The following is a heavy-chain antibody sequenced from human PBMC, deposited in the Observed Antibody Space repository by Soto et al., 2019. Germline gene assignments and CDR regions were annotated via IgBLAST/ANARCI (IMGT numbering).Heavy chain of an antibody. Sequence: PRGSLRLSCAASGITVISHLISWVRQAPGKGLEWVSSIDYRGTNTHYADSVKGRFTISRDNSRNMVYLQMNSLRAEDTALYFCVSWVSAHFDYWGRGAPVTVSS. D-gene: IGHD2-8*01. CDR3: VSWVSAHFDY. V-gene: IGHV3-23*05. CDR1: GITVISHL. CDR2: IDYRGTNT. J-gene: IGHJ4*02.